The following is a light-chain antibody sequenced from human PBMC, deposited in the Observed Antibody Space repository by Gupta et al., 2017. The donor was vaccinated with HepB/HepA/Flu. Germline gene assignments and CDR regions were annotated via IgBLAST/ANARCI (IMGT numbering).Light chain of an antibody. V-gene: IGKV3-20*01. Sequence: EIVLTQSPGTLSLSPGERATLSCRASQSVSGNYVVWYQRRPGQAPRLLIYGASSRATGIPDRFSGSGSGTDFTLTISRLEPEDFAVYFCQQYGRSPWTFGQGTKVEVK. CDR1: QSVSGNY. CDR3: QQYGRSPWT. J-gene: IGKJ1*01. CDR2: GAS.